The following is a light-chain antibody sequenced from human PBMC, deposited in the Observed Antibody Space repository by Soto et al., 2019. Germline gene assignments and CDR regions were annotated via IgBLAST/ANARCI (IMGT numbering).Light chain of an antibody. Sequence: DIQMTQSPSTLSASVGDRITITCRASQYISSWVAWYQQKPGKAPKLLIYDASTLESGVPSRFSGTGSGTEVTLSSSSLQPADVATNYCRHYNSYSEAFGQGTKVDIK. CDR1: QYISSW. CDR3: RHYNSYSEA. CDR2: DAS. V-gene: IGKV1-5*01. J-gene: IGKJ1*01.